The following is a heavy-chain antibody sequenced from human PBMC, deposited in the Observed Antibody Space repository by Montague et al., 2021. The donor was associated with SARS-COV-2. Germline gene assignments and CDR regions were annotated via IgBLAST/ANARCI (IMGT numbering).Heavy chain of an antibody. D-gene: IGHD3-10*01. J-gene: IGHJ6*02. CDR2: MYYSGST. CDR3: ARDDIVLQGVTKGMDV. V-gene: IGHV4-39*07. CDR1: GGSISSSNYY. Sequence: SETLSLTCTVSGGSISSSNYYWGWIRQPPGKGLEWIGNMYYSGSTYYNPSLKSRVTIPIDTSKNQFSLKLNSVTAADTAVYYCARDDIVLQGVTKGMDVWGQGTTVTVSS.